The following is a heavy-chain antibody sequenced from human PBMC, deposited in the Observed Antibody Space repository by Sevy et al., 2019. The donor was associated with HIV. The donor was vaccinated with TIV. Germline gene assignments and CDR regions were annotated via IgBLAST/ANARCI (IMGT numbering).Heavy chain of an antibody. V-gene: IGHV3-74*01. Sequence: GGSLRLSCAASGFTFSSYWMHWVRQGPGRGLVWVSRINGDGSRTDYADSVKSRFSISRDNARNTLFLQLNSLRAEDTAMYYRARDVQVYGSRIRYTAFFDPWGQGTLVTVSS. J-gene: IGHJ5*02. CDR2: INGDGSRT. D-gene: IGHD3-10*01. CDR1: GFTFSSYW. CDR3: ARDVQVYGSRIRYTAFFDP.